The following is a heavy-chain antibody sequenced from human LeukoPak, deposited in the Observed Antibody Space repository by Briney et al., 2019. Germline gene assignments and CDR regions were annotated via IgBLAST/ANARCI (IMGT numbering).Heavy chain of an antibody. D-gene: IGHD1-26*01. V-gene: IGHV1-3*01. CDR1: GYTFTSYA. CDR2: INAGNGNT. J-gene: IGHJ4*02. CDR3: ARGRVGATISY. Sequence: ASVKVSCKASGYTFTSYAVHWVRQAPGQRLEWMGWINAGNGNTKYSQKFQGRVTITRDTSASTAYMELSSLRSEDTAVYYCARGRVGATISYWGQGTLVTVSS.